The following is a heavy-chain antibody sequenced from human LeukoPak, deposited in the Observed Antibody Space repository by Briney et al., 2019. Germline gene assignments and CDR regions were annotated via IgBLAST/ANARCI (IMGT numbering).Heavy chain of an antibody. D-gene: IGHD1-26*01. Sequence: GGSLRLSCAASGFTFSTYTMNWARQAPGKGLEWVSSISSIGSTIYYADSVKGRFTISRDNAKNSLYLQMNSLRAEDTAMYYCARDAGAGWELLGRNDYWGQGTLVTVSS. CDR1: GFTFSTYT. CDR3: ARDAGAGWELLGRNDY. V-gene: IGHV3-48*04. CDR2: ISSIGSTI. J-gene: IGHJ4*02.